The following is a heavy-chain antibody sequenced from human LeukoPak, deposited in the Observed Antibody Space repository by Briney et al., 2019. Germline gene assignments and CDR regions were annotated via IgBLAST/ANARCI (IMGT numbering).Heavy chain of an antibody. V-gene: IGHV1-69*04. CDR3: ARDPSTGYYDSSGYYFSTYYYYGMDV. CDR2: IIPILGIA. CDR1: GGTFSSYA. Sequence: SVKVSCKASGGTFSSYAISWVRQAPGQGLEWMGRIIPILGIANYAQKFQGRVTITADKSTSTAYMGLSSLRSEDTAVYYCARDPSTGYYDSSGYYFSTYYYYGMDVWGQGTTVTVSS. J-gene: IGHJ6*02. D-gene: IGHD3-22*01.